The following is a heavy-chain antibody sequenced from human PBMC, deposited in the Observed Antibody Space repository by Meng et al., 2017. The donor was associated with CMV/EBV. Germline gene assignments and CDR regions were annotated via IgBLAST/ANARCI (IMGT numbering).Heavy chain of an antibody. Sequence: FTLSTSGGGVGGIRQPPGKALEWLALIYWNDDKRYSPSLKSRLTITKDTTKNQVVLTMTNMDPVDTATYYCAHSVKDYGVNHYFDYWGQGTLVTVSS. J-gene: IGHJ4*02. D-gene: IGHD3-3*01. V-gene: IGHV2-5*01. CDR1: FTLSTSGGG. CDR2: IYWNDDK. CDR3: AHSVKDYGVNHYFDY.